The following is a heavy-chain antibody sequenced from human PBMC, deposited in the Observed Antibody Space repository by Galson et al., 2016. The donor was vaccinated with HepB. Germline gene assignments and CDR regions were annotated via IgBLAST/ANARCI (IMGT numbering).Heavy chain of an antibody. D-gene: IGHD2-2*01. CDR3: AREAIRGSSRDDFDY. CDR2: ISSSGDTI. Sequence: CAASRFTFSDYYMSWIRQAPGKGLEFVSYISSSGDTIYYADSVKGRFTISRDNTKNSLYLQMNSLRAEDTAVYYCAREAIRGSSRDDFDYWGQGTLVTVSS. CDR1: RFTFSDYY. V-gene: IGHV3-11*04. J-gene: IGHJ4*02.